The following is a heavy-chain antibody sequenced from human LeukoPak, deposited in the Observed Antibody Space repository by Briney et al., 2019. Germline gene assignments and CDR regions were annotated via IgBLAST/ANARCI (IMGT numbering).Heavy chain of an antibody. Sequence: GASVKVSCKASGYTFTSSGISWVRQAPGQGLEWMGWISTYTGYSKHAQNLQGRVTMTADTSTSTAYMELSSLRSDDTAVYYCAKNSSGGYSDYWGQGTLVTVSS. J-gene: IGHJ4*02. V-gene: IGHV1-18*01. CDR2: ISTYTGYS. CDR3: AKNSSGGYSDY. CDR1: GYTFTSSG. D-gene: IGHD6-19*01.